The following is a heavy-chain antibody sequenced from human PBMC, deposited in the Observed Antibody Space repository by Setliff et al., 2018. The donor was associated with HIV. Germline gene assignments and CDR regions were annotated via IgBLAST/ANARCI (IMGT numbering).Heavy chain of an antibody. D-gene: IGHD2-15*01. CDR1: GYTFTSYG. CDR2: ISAYNGNT. CDR3: ARDVGNLIVVVAVDAFGI. Sequence: ASVKVSCKASGYTFTSYGISWVRQAPGQGLEWMGWISAYNGNTNYAQKLQGRVTMTTDTSTSTAYMELRSLRSDDTAVYYCARDVGNLIVVVAVDAFGIWGQGTMVTVSS. V-gene: IGHV1-18*01. J-gene: IGHJ3*02.